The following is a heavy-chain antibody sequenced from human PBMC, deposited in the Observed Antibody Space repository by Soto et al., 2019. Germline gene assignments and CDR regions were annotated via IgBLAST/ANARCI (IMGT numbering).Heavy chain of an antibody. D-gene: IGHD5-12*01. CDR2: IYYSGST. J-gene: IGHJ4*02. V-gene: IGHV4-61*01. Sequence: SETLSLTCAVSGGSISSSSYYWGWIRQPPGKGLEWIGYIYYSGSTNYNPSLKSRVTISVDTSKNQFSLKLSSVTAADTAVYYCAREMSGGYDPYFDYWGQGTLVTVSS. CDR1: GGSISSSSYY. CDR3: AREMSGGYDPYFDY.